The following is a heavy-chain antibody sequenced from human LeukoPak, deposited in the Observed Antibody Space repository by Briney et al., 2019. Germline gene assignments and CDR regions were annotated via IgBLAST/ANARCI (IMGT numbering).Heavy chain of an antibody. D-gene: IGHD3-10*01. Sequence: PGGSLRHSRAPSGLTFTNYAMTWVRPAPGKGRGWVSTITGSGTSTYYADSVKGRFSLSRDIAKNTLYLHKNISRACGTCLYYCSKARYGTGTYSAFDIWGQGTMVSVSS. J-gene: IGHJ3*02. CDR1: GLTFTNYA. V-gene: IGHV3-23*01. CDR3: SKARYGTGTYSAFDI. CDR2: ITGSGTST.